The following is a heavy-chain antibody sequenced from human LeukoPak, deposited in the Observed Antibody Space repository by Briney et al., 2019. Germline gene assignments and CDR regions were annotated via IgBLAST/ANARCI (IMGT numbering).Heavy chain of an antibody. J-gene: IGHJ4*02. V-gene: IGHV4-61*01. CDR2: IYYSGST. CDR3: ARHYYDSSGYSDY. D-gene: IGHD3-22*01. Sequence: PSETLSLTCTVSGGSISSSSYYWSWIRQPPGKGLEWIGYIYYSGSTNYNPSLKSRVTISVDTSKNQFSLKLSSVTAADTAVYYCARHYYDSSGYSDYWGQGTLVTVSS. CDR1: GGSISSSSYY.